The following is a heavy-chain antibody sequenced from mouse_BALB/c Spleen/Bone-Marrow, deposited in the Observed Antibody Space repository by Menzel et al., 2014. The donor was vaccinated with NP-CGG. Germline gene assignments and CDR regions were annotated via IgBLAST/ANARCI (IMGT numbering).Heavy chain of an antibody. J-gene: IGHJ2*01. D-gene: IGHD1-1*02. CDR2: ISDGGTYS. CDR1: GFTFSDYY. Sequence: EVQRVESGGGLMKPGGSLKLSCAASGFTFSDYYMYWVRQTPEKRLEWVATISDGGTYSYYADSVKGRFTISRDNAKSNLYLQMNSQKSEDTAMYYCARDMGDYWGQGTTLTVSS. V-gene: IGHV5-4*02. CDR3: ARDMGDY.